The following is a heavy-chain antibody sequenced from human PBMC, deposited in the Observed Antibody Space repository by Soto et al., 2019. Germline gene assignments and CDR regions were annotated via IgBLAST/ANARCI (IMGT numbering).Heavy chain of an antibody. CDR3: ARDRSPYYYDSSGYIPPQMFDP. CDR2: INPNSGDT. J-gene: IGHJ5*02. V-gene: IGHV1-2*04. D-gene: IGHD3-22*01. CDR1: GYTFTGYY. Sequence: ASVKVSCKASGYTFTGYYMHWVRQAPGQGLEWMGWINPNSGDTNYAQKFQGWVTMTRDTSISTAYMELSRLRSDDTAVYYCARDRSPYYYDSSGYIPPQMFDPWGQGTLVTVSS.